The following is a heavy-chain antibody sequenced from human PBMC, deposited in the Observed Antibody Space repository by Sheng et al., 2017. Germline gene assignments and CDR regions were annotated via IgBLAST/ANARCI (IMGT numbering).Heavy chain of an antibody. D-gene: IGHD5-18*01. CDR2: IIPIIGTS. J-gene: IGHJ4*02. Sequence: QVQLVQSGAEMKKPGSSVKVSCRVSGDAFSSYSINWVRQVPGQGLEWMGRIIPIIGTSHYAQKLQGRVTLTADTSTSTFYMELRSLRSEDTAVYYCAAAGGHTYGPCSGCWGQGTLVTVAS. V-gene: IGHV1-69*08. CDR1: GDAFSSYS. CDR3: AAAGGHTYGPCSGC.